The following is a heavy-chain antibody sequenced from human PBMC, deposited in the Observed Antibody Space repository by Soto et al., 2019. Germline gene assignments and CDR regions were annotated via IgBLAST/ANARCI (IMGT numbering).Heavy chain of an antibody. D-gene: IGHD6-19*01. CDR3: AKEGTSGLYYFDY. CDR2: LGGGGSP. CDR1: GFTFRDYA. J-gene: IGHJ4*02. Sequence: PGGSLRLSCAASGFTFRDYAMGWVRQAPGKGLEWVSGLGGGGSPYYADSVKGRFTISRDNSRNTLYLQMNSLRAGDSAIYYCAKEGTSGLYYFDYWGQGTLVTVSS. V-gene: IGHV3-23*01.